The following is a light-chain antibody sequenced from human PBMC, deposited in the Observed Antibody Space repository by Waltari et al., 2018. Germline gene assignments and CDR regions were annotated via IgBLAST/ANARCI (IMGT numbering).Light chain of an antibody. Sequence: DIQMTQSPSTLSASVGDIVTITCRASQSVNSWVAWYQQKPGKAPKLLIFKASNLESGVPSRFSGSGSGTEFTLTISSLQPDDFATYHCQQYDSYWTFGQGTKVEIK. J-gene: IGKJ1*01. CDR1: QSVNSW. V-gene: IGKV1-5*03. CDR2: KAS. CDR3: QQYDSYWT.